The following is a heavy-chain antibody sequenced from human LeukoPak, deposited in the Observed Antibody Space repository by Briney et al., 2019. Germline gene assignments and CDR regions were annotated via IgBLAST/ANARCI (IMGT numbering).Heavy chain of an antibody. CDR2: ISAYNGNT. CDR3: ARDILGRSNGGSNYFGMEV. CDR1: GYTFTSYG. J-gene: IGHJ6*02. Sequence: ASVKVSCKASGYTFTSYGISWVRQAPGQGLEWMGWISAYNGNTNYAHKLQGRVTMTTDTSTSTAYMELRSLRSDDTAVYYCARDILGRSNGGSNYFGMEVWGQGTTVTVSS. D-gene: IGHD2-15*01. V-gene: IGHV1-18*01.